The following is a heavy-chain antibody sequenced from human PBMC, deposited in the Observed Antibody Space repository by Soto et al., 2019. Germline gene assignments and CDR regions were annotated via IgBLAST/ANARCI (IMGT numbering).Heavy chain of an antibody. CDR3: ARHEAPGSGWYLTHYYYYYGMDV. D-gene: IGHD6-19*01. J-gene: IGHJ6*02. CDR2: IYYSGST. CDR1: GGSISSSSYY. Sequence: SETLSLTCTVSGGSISSSSYYWGWIRQPPGKGLEWIGSIYYSGSTYYNPSLKSRVTISVDTSKNQFSLKLSSVTAADTAVYYCARHEAPGSGWYLTHYYYYYGMDVWGQGTTVTVSS. V-gene: IGHV4-39*01.